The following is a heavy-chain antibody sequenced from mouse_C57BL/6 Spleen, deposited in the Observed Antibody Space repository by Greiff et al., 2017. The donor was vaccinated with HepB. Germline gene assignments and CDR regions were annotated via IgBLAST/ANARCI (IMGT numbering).Heavy chain of an antibody. CDR1: GYTFTDYE. D-gene: IGHD5-1*01. CDR2: IDPETGGT. CDR3: TMGVQYYFDY. V-gene: IGHV1-15*01. J-gene: IGHJ2*01. Sequence: VQLQQSGAELVRPGASVTLSCKASGYTFTDYEMHWVKQTPVHGLEWIGAIDPETGGTAYNQKFKGKAILTADKSSSTAYMELRSLTSEDSAFYYCTMGVQYYFDYWGQGTTLTVSS.